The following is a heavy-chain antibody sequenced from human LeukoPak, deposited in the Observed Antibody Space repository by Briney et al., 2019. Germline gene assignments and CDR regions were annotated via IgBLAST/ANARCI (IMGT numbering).Heavy chain of an antibody. CDR3: ARGGSLYYFDY. CDR1: GSTFSSYS. V-gene: IGHV3-21*01. D-gene: IGHD2-15*01. J-gene: IGHJ4*02. Sequence: GGSLRLSCAASGSTFSSYSMSWVRQAPGKGLEWVSSISSSSSYIYYADSVKGRFTISRDNAKNSLYLQMNSLRAEDTAVYYCARGGSLYYFDYWGQGTLVTVSS. CDR2: ISSSSSYI.